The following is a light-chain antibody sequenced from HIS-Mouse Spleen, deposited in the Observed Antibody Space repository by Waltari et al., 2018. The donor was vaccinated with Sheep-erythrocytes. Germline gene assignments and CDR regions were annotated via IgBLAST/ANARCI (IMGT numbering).Light chain of an antibody. V-gene: IGLV2-8*01. CDR3: SSYAGSNNWV. Sequence: QSALTQPPSASGSPGQSVTIPCAATSSDVGGYNYVSWSQQHPGKAPKRMIYEVSKRPSGVPDRFSGSKSGNTASLTVSGLQAEDEADYYCSSYAGSNNWVFGGGTKLTVL. CDR1: SSDVGGYNY. J-gene: IGLJ3*02. CDR2: EVS.